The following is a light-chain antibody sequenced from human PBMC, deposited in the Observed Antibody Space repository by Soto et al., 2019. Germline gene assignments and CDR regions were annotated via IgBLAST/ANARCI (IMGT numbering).Light chain of an antibody. CDR1: QSVSSTY. Sequence: EIVLTQSPGTLSLSPGERATLSCRPSQSVSSTYLDWYQQKPGQAPRLLIYAASSRATGIPDRFSGGESATDFTLTISRLEPDDFAVYYCRHYINSQWTFGQGTKVEIK. CDR3: RHYINSQWT. CDR2: AAS. V-gene: IGKV3-20*01. J-gene: IGKJ1*01.